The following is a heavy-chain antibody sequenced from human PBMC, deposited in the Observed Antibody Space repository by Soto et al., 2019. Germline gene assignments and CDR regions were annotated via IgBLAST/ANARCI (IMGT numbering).Heavy chain of an antibody. D-gene: IGHD2-21*01. V-gene: IGHV3-23*01. CDR2: ISGSGSST. J-gene: IGHJ3*02. CDR3: ARDLENCGGECSSAFDI. Sequence: GGSLRLSCAASGFAFSSYAMSWVRQAPGKGLEWVSAISGSGSSTSYADSVKGRFTISRDNAKNMLYLQMNSLTAADTAVYYCARDLENCGGECSSAFDIWGQGTMVTVSS. CDR1: GFAFSSYA.